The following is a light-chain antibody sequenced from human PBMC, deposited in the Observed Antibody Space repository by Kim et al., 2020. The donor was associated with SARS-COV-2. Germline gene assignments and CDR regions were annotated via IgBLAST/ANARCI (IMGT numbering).Light chain of an antibody. V-gene: IGLV1-44*01. CDR2: NNN. Sequence: QSVLTQPPSASATPGQRVTISCSGSSSNIGSNTVNWYQHLPGTAPKLLIYNNNQRPSGVPDRFSASKSGTSASLAISGLRSEDEADYYCASWDDGLNGRVFGGGTQLPAL. J-gene: IGLJ2*01. CDR3: ASWDDGLNGRV. CDR1: SSNIGSNT.